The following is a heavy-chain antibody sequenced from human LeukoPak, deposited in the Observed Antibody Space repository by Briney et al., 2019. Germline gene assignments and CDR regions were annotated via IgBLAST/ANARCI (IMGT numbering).Heavy chain of an antibody. CDR3: ARDPYYYDSSGYWDDYYYYGMDV. CDR1: GYTLTELS. J-gene: IGHJ6*02. CDR2: FDPEDGET. Sequence: ASVKVSCKVSGYTLTELSMHWVRQAPGKGLEWMGGFDPEDGETIYAQKFQGRVTMTEDTSTDTAYMELSSLRSEDTAVYYCARDPYYYDSSGYWDDYYYYGMDVWGQGTTVTVSS. D-gene: IGHD3-22*01. V-gene: IGHV1-24*01.